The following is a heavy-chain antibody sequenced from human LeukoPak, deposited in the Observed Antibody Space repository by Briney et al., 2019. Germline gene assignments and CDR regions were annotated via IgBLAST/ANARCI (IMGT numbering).Heavy chain of an antibody. Sequence: TGGSLRLSCAASGFTFDDYAMHWVRQAPGKGLEWVSVISGSGVTTYYADSVKGRFTISRDNSKNTLYLQMNSLRAEDTAVYYCAKFGRDVYTFFDYWGQGTLVTVSS. J-gene: IGHJ4*02. D-gene: IGHD5-24*01. V-gene: IGHV3-23*01. CDR1: GFTFDDYA. CDR3: AKFGRDVYTFFDY. CDR2: ISGSGVTT.